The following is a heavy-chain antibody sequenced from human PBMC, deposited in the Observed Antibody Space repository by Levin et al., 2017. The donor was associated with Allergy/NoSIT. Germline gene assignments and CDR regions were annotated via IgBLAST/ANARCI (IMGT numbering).Heavy chain of an antibody. CDR3: AKEGGSGSYGAFDI. J-gene: IGHJ3*02. V-gene: IGHV3-30*18. D-gene: IGHD3-10*01. Sequence: GGSLRLSCAASGFTFSSYGMHWVRQAPGKGLEWVAVISYDGSNKYYADSVKGRFTISRDNSKNTLYLQMNSLRAEDTAVYYCAKEGGSGSYGAFDIWGQGTMVTVSS. CDR2: ISYDGSNK. CDR1: GFTFSSYG.